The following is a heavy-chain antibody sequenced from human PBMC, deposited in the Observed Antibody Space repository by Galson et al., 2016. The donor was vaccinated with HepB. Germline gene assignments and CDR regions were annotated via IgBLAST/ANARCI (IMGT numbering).Heavy chain of an antibody. J-gene: IGHJ4*02. CDR1: GFSFSSFA. CDR3: GKSFFSGGSIVRFSDY. V-gene: IGHV3-23*01. Sequence: SLRLSCAASGFSFSSFAMSWVRQAPGQGLEWASAISGNGVTTYYADSVGGRFTISRDNSRDTVYLQMNVLSAGDTAVYYCGKSFFSGGSIVRFSDYWGQGALVTVSP. D-gene: IGHD3-16*02. CDR2: ISGNGVTT.